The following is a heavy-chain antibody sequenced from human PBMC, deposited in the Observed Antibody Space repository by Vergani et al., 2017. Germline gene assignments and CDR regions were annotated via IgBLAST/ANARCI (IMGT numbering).Heavy chain of an antibody. CDR3: ARGPSRPWFDP. J-gene: IGHJ5*02. Sequence: QVQIVQSGAEVKKPGASVTVSCKASGYTFTNYAIHWVRQAPGQRLEWMGWINAGNGNTKYSQKFQGRVTITRDTSASTAYMEVSSLRSEDTAVYYCARGPSRPWFDPWGQGTLVTVSS. CDR2: INAGNGNT. CDR1: GYTFTNYA. V-gene: IGHV1-3*01.